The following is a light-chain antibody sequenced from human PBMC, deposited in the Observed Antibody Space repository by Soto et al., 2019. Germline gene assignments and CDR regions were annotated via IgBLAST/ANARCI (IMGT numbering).Light chain of an antibody. CDR1: QSVSSN. V-gene: IGKV3-15*01. CDR2: GAS. Sequence: EIVMTQSPATLSVCPGERATLSCRASQSVSSNLAWYHQKPCQAPRLLLYGASTRATGIPARFSGSGSGTEFTLTVSSLQSEDVAVYFCQQYDNWPHTFGGGTKVDIK. CDR3: QQYDNWPHT. J-gene: IGKJ4*01.